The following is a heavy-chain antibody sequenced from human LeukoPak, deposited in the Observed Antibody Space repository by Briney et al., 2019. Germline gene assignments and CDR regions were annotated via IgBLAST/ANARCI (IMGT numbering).Heavy chain of an antibody. CDR3: ARDGDGYNYLDY. V-gene: IGHV1-18*04. J-gene: IGHJ4*02. CDR2: ISAYNGNT. CDR1: GYTFTGYY. Sequence: GASVKVSCKASGYTFTGYYMHWVRQAPGQGLEWMGWISAYNGNTNYAQKLQGRVTMTTDTSTSTAYMELRSLRSDDTAVYYCARDGDGYNYLDYWGQGTLVTVSS. D-gene: IGHD5-24*01.